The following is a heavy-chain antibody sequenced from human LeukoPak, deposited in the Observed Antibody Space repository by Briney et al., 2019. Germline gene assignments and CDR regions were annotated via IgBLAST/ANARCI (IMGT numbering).Heavy chain of an antibody. Sequence: PSETLSLTCAVYGGSFSGYYWSWIRQPPGKGLEWIGEINHSGSTNYNPSLKSRVTISVDTSKNQFSLKLSSVTAADAAVYYCARQYYYGSGSYPDFDYWSQGTLVTVSS. CDR2: INHSGST. CDR3: ARQYYYGSGSYPDFDY. CDR1: GGSFSGYY. V-gene: IGHV4-34*01. J-gene: IGHJ4*02. D-gene: IGHD3-10*01.